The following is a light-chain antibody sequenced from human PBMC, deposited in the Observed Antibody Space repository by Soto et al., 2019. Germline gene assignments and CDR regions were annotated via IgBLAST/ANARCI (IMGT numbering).Light chain of an antibody. V-gene: IGKV3-20*01. CDR2: GAS. CDR1: QSVSSNY. Sequence: EIVLTQSPGTLPLSPGERATLSCRASQSVSSNYLVWYQQKPGQAPRPLIYGASSRATGIPDRFSGSGTGTDFTLTISRLEPEDFAEYYCQQYANSPFTFGQGTKLEIK. CDR3: QQYANSPFT. J-gene: IGKJ2*01.